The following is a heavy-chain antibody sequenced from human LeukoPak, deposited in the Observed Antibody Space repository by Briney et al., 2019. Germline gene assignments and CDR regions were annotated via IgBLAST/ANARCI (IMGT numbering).Heavy chain of an antibody. CDR2: MNPNSGNT. Sequence: ASVKVSCKASGYTFTNYDINWVRQATGQGLEWMGWMNPNSGNTGYAQKFQGRVTITRNTSIGTAYMELSSLRSEDTAVYYCARGVSIAANDYWGQGTLVTVSS. V-gene: IGHV1-8*03. J-gene: IGHJ4*02. D-gene: IGHD6-6*01. CDR3: ARGVSIAANDY. CDR1: GYTFTNYD.